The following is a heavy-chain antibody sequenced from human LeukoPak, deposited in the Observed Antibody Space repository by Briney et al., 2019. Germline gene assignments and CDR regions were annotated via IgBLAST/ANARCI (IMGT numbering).Heavy chain of an antibody. CDR1: GYTFASYG. J-gene: IGHJ4*02. Sequence: KISCEASGYTFASYGISWVRQAPGQGLEWMGGIIPIFGTANYAQKFQGRVTITADESTSTAYMELSSLRSEDTAVYYCASIGGTLFDYWGQGTLVTVSS. CDR3: ASIGGTLFDY. CDR2: IIPIFGTA. V-gene: IGHV1-69*01. D-gene: IGHD4-23*01.